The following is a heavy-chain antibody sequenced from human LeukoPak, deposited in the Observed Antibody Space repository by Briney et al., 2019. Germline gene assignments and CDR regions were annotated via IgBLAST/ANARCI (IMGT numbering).Heavy chain of an antibody. CDR3: ARGSRDYNDAFDI. D-gene: IGHD5-24*01. J-gene: IGHJ3*02. Sequence: ASVKVSCKASGHTFTSYDINWVRQATGQGLEWMGWMNPNSGNTGYAQKFQGRVTMTRNTSISTAYMELSSLRSEDTAVYYCARGSRDYNDAFDIWGQGTMVTVSS. V-gene: IGHV1-8*01. CDR2: MNPNSGNT. CDR1: GHTFTSYD.